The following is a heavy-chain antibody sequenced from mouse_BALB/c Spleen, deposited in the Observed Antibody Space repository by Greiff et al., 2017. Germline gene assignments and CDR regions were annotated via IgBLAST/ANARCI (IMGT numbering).Heavy chain of an antibody. CDR3: ARGMDYGYGVDY. CDR1: GYTFTDYA. CDR2: ISTYYGDA. D-gene: IGHD1-2*01. V-gene: IGHV1-67*01. Sequence: VQLQQSGPELVRPGVSVKISCKGSGYTFTDYAMHWVKQSHAKSLEWIGVISTYYGDASYNQKFKGKATMTVDKSSSTAYMELARLTSEDSAIYYCARGMDYGYGVDYWGQGTTLTVSS. J-gene: IGHJ2*01.